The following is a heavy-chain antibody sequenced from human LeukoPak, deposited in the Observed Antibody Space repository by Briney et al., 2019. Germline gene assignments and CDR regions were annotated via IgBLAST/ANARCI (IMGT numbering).Heavy chain of an antibody. CDR3: ARGGYSYEARYYFDY. J-gene: IGHJ4*02. D-gene: IGHD5-18*01. Sequence: SETLSLTCTVSGGSISNYYWSWIRQPPGKGLEWIGYIYYSGSTNYNPSLKSRVTISVDTSKNQFSLKLSSVTAADTAVYYCARGGYSYEARYYFDYWGQGTLLTVSS. CDR1: GGSISNYY. CDR2: IYYSGST. V-gene: IGHV4-59*01.